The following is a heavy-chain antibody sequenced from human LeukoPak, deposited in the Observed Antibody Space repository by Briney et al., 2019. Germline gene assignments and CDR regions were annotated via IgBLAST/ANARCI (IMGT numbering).Heavy chain of an antibody. CDR3: ARGYSSSWNNWFDP. D-gene: IGHD6-13*01. CDR1: GGSISSYY. Sequence: SETLSLTCTVSGGSISSYYWSWIRQPPGKGLEWIGYIYYSGSTNYNPSLESRVTISVDTSKNQFSLKLSSVTAADTAVYYCARGYSSSWNNWFDPWGQGTLVTVSS. J-gene: IGHJ5*02. V-gene: IGHV4-59*01. CDR2: IYYSGST.